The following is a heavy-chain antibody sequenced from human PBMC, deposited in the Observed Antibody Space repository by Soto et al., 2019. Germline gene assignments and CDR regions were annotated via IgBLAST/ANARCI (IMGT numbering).Heavy chain of an antibody. J-gene: IGHJ6*02. D-gene: IGHD3-16*01. CDR1: GYTFTSYA. Sequence: QVQLVQSGAEEKKPGASVKVSCKASGYTFTSYAMHWVRQAPGQRLEWMGWINAGNGNTKYSQKFQGRVTITRDTSASTAYMELSSLRSEDTAVYYCARAGGAVDHYYYYGRDVWGQGTTVTVSS. CDR3: ARAGGAVDHYYYYGRDV. V-gene: IGHV1-3*05. CDR2: INAGNGNT.